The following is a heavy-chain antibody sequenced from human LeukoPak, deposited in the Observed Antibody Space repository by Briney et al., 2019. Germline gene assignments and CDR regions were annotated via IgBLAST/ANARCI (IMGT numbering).Heavy chain of an antibody. D-gene: IGHD3-22*01. Sequence: SETLSLTCTVSGGSLSSYYWSWIRQPAGKGLEWIGRIYTSGSTNYNRSLKRGSTMSVDTSKNQFSLKLSSVTAADTAVYYCARDRGITMIRTMDNWFDPWGQGTLVTVSS. CDR3: ARDRGITMIRTMDNWFDP. J-gene: IGHJ5*02. V-gene: IGHV4-4*07. CDR1: GGSLSSYY. CDR2: IYTSGST.